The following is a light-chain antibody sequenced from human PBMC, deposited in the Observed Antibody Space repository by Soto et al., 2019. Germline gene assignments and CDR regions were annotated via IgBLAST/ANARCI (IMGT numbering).Light chain of an antibody. Sequence: QSVLTQPAPVSGSPGQSITISCTGTSSDVGSYNYVSWYQLHPGKAPKLMIYEVSNRPSRVSNRFSGSKSGDTASLTISGLQAEDEAADYCSSYTTRTTRYVVATGTKVTVL. CDR3: SSYTTRTTRYV. V-gene: IGLV2-14*01. CDR1: SSDVGSYNY. J-gene: IGLJ1*01. CDR2: EVS.